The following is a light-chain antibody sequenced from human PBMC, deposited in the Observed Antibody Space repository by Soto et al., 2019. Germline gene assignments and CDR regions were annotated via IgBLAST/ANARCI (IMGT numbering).Light chain of an antibody. CDR2: LGS. Sequence: DIVMTQSPLSLPVTPGEPASISCRSSQSLLNSNGNNYLDWYLQKPGQSPQLLIYLGSNRAPGVSDRFTGSGEGTDFTLKISRVEAEDVGVYYCMQALQTPLTFGGGTKVEIK. J-gene: IGKJ4*01. CDR3: MQALQTPLT. V-gene: IGKV2-28*01. CDR1: QSLLNSNGNNY.